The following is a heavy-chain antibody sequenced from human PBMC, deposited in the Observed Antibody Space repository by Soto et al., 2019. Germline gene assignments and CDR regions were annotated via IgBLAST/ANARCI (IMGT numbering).Heavy chain of an antibody. CDR3: ARNNYYDSSGSEVDY. V-gene: IGHV5-10-1*01. J-gene: IGHJ4*02. CDR2: IDTSDSYT. Sequence: PVESVTISLKVSGDSFTRYGIIWVLQMPGEGLEWMGRIDTSDSYTNYSPSFQGHVTISADKSISTAYLQWSSLKASDTAMYYCARNNYYDSSGSEVDYWGQGTMVTVSS. D-gene: IGHD3-22*01. CDR1: GDSFTRYG.